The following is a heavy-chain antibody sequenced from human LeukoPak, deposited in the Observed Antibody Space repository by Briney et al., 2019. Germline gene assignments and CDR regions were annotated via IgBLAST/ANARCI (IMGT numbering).Heavy chain of an antibody. CDR1: GFTFSSFA. CDR2: ISGSGGST. D-gene: IGHD1-26*01. V-gene: IGHV3-23*01. Sequence: GGSLRLSCAASGFTFSSFALSWVRQGPGKGLERVSGISGSGGSTYYADSVKGRFTISRDNSNNRLYLQMNSLRAEDTAVYYCAKDKGSGTYPPYWGQGTLVTVSS. CDR3: AKDKGSGTYPPY. J-gene: IGHJ4*02.